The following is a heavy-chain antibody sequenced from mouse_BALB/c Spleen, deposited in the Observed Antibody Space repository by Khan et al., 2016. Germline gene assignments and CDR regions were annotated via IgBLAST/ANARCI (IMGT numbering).Heavy chain of an antibody. CDR2: ISYDGSN. CDR3: ARDCNYWFAY. CDR1: GYSITSGYY. D-gene: IGHD2-1*01. Sequence: EVQLQESGPGLVKPSQSLSLTCSVTGYSITSGYYWNWIRQFPGNKLEWMGYISYDGSNNYNPSLKNRISITRDTSKNQFFLKLNSVTTEDTATYYCARDCNYWFAYWGQGALVTVSA. J-gene: IGHJ3*01. V-gene: IGHV3-6*02.